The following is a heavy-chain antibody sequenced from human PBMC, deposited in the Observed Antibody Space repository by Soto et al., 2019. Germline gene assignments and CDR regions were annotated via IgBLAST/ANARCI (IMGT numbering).Heavy chain of an antibody. CDR3: ARGGYSGYDTDNWFDP. CDR2: IYYSGST. D-gene: IGHD5-12*01. V-gene: IGHV4-31*03. J-gene: IGHJ5*02. CDR1: GGSISSGGYY. Sequence: SETLSLTFTVSGGSISSGGYYWSWIRQHPGKGLEWIGYIYYSGSTYYNQSLKSRVTISVDTSKNQFSLKLSSVTAADKAVYYCARGGYSGYDTDNWFDPWGQGTLVTVSS.